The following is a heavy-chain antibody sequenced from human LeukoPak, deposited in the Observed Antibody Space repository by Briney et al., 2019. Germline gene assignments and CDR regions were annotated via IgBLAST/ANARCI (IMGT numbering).Heavy chain of an antibody. Sequence: EPLSLTCAVSGDSISTNCWSWIRQPAGKGLEWIGRIYTSGSTNYNPSLKSRVTMSVDTSKNQFPLKLSSVTAADTAVYYCARDDSSSWYHNYWGQGTLVTVSS. D-gene: IGHD6-13*01. V-gene: IGHV4-4*07. CDR2: IYTSGST. CDR3: ARDDSSSWYHNY. CDR1: GDSISTNC. J-gene: IGHJ4*02.